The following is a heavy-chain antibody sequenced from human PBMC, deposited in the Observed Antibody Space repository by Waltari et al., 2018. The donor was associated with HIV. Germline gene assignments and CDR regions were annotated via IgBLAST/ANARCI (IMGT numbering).Heavy chain of an antibody. D-gene: IGHD6-25*01. Sequence: QVQLVQSGAEVKTPGASVKVYCKASGYTFTSYGISWVRQAPGQGLEWMGWITSYNGSTIHAQKAQGIVSMTTDLSPGTAYMDLRSLSSASAAVYYSARVGCSSASRRGLFDSGVQGTPVT. V-gene: IGHV1-18*01. CDR2: ITSYNGST. CDR3: ARVGCSSASRRGLFDS. CDR1: GYTFTSYG. J-gene: IGHJ4*02.